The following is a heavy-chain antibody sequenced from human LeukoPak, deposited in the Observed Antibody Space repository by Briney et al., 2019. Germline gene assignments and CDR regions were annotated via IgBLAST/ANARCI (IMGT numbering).Heavy chain of an antibody. D-gene: IGHD1-26*01. V-gene: IGHV1-8*01. J-gene: IGHJ3*02. Sequence: EASVKVSCKASGYTFTSYDINWVRQATGQGLEWMGWMNPNSGNTGYAQKFQGRVTMTRNTSISTAYMELSSLRSEDTAVYYCARDPRLYSGDAFDIWGQGTMVTVSS. CDR1: GYTFTSYD. CDR2: MNPNSGNT. CDR3: ARDPRLYSGDAFDI.